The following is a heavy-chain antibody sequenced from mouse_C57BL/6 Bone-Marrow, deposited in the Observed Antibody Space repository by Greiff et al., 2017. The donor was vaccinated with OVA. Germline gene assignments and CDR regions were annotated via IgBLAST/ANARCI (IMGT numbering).Heavy chain of an antibody. D-gene: IGHD1-1*01. CDR3: ARRDGSYWYFDV. CDR2: IYPRSGNT. V-gene: IGHV1-81*01. J-gene: IGHJ1*03. Sequence: QVQLQQSGAELARPGASVKLFCKASGYTFTSYGISWVKQRTGQGLEWIGEIYPRSGNTYYNEKFKGKATLTADKSSSTAYMELRSLTSEDSAVYFCARRDGSYWYFDVWGTGTTVTVSS. CDR1: GYTFTSYG.